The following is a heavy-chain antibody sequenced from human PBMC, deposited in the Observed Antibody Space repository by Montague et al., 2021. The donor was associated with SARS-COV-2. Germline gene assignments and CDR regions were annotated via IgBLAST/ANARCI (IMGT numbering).Heavy chain of an antibody. J-gene: IGHJ5*02. CDR3: ARHRRGGLVVAAPNWFDP. D-gene: IGHD2-15*01. CDR1: GGSVSSSGYY. V-gene: IGHV4-39*01. Sequence: SETLSLTCTVYGGSVSSSGYYWGWIRQPGGKGLEGIGSIYLSGXSXYXXXXKXPVSISIATTKNQFYLRLRSVTTADTAVYYCARHRRGGLVVAAPNWFDPWGQGTLVTVSS. CDR2: IYLSGXS.